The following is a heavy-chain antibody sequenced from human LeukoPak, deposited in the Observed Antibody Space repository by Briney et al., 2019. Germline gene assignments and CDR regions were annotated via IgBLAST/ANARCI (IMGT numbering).Heavy chain of an antibody. CDR3: AKVASIAAAGEFGS. Sequence: GGSLRLSCAASGFTFSSYGMHWVRQAPGKGLEWVAVISYDGSSKYYADSVKGRFTISRDISKNTLHLQMNSLRAEDTAVYYCAKVASIAAAGEFGSWGQGTLVTVSS. V-gene: IGHV3-30*18. D-gene: IGHD6-13*01. J-gene: IGHJ4*02. CDR1: GFTFSSYG. CDR2: ISYDGSSK.